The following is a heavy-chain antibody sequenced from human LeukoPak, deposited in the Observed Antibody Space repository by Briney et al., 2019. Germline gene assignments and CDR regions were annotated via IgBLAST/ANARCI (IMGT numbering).Heavy chain of an antibody. D-gene: IGHD3-22*01. CDR1: GGSISSSSYY. CDR3: ARHGVNTHFAI. J-gene: IGHJ3*02. V-gene: IGHV4-39*01. CDR2: IYYSGST. Sequence: SETLSLTCTASGGSISSSSYYWGWIRQPPGKGLDWIGSIYYSGSTFYNPSLKSRVSISIDTSKNQFSLKLNSVTAADTAMYYCARHGVNTHFAIWGQGTMVTVSS.